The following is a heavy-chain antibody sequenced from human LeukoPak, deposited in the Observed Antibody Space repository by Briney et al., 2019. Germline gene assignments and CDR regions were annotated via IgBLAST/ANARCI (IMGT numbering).Heavy chain of an antibody. CDR3: LRGDRRDY. J-gene: IGHJ4*02. V-gene: IGHV3-23*01. CDR2: ISGSGGST. CDR1: GFTFRRYG. Sequence: PGGTLRLSCAASGFTFRRYGMSWVRQAPGKGLEWVSGISGSGGSTYYADSVKGRFIISRDNAKDSLYLQMNSLRVEDTAVYYCLRGDRRDYWGQGTLVTVSS.